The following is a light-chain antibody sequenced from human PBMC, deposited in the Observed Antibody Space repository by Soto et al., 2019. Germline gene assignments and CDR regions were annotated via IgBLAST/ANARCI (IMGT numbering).Light chain of an antibody. CDR1: SSDAGFYNH. CDR3: MSYTTSIIYV. J-gene: IGLJ1*01. CDR2: DVT. V-gene: IGLV2-14*01. Sequence: QSVLTQPASVSGSPGQSITISCTGTSSDAGFYNHVSWYQQHPGKAPKLMISDVTNRPSGVSDRFSGSKSGNTASLTISGLQTEDEAAYYCMSYTTSIIYVFGSGTKVTVL.